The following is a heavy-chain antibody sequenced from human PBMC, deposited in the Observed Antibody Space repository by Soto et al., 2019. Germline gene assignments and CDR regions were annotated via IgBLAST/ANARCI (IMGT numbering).Heavy chain of an antibody. CDR1: GGSISSYY. J-gene: IGHJ4*02. CDR2: IYYSGST. CDR3: ASIEAVAGAFDY. D-gene: IGHD6-19*01. Sequence: SETLSLTCTVSGGSISSYYWSWIRQPPGKGLEWIGYIYYSGSTNYNPSLKSRVTISVDTSKNQFSLKLSSVTAADTAVYYCASIEAVAGAFDYWGQGTLVTVSS. V-gene: IGHV4-59*01.